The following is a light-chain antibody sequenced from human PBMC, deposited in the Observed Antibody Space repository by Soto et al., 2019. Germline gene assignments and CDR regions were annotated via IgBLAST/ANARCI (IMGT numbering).Light chain of an antibody. Sequence: ILFPESTFTLSLFHGARATLSCRASQSVSASYLAWYQHKPGQAPRLLIYAASSRATGIPDRFSGSGSGTDFTLTVSRREPEDFAVYYCQQYGNAPAITFGQGTRLEIK. J-gene: IGKJ5*01. CDR2: AAS. CDR3: QQYGNAPAIT. CDR1: QSVSASY. V-gene: IGKV3-20*01.